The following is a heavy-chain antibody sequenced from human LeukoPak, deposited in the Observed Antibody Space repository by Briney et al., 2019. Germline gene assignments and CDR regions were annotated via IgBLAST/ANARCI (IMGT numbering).Heavy chain of an antibody. D-gene: IGHD3-10*01. CDR1: GFTFSSYG. Sequence: GGSLRLSCAASGFTFSSYGMHWDRQAPGKGLEWVAVISYDGSNKYYADSVKGRFTISRDNSKNTLYLQMNSLRAEYTAVYYCAKETGGDWGQGTLVTVSS. CDR2: ISYDGSNK. V-gene: IGHV3-30*18. CDR3: AKETGGD. J-gene: IGHJ4*02.